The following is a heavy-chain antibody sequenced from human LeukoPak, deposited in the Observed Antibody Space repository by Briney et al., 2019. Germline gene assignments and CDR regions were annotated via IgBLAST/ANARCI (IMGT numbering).Heavy chain of an antibody. D-gene: IGHD2-2*01. Sequence: GGSLRLSCAASGFTFSSYWMSWVRQAPGKGLEWVANIKQDGSETHYVDSVRGRFTISRDNAKNSLYLQMNSLRAEDTAVYYCARDIVPPGICFDFWGQGTLVTVSS. CDR3: ARDIVPPGICFDF. CDR2: IKQDGSET. CDR1: GFTFSSYW. J-gene: IGHJ4*02. V-gene: IGHV3-7*01.